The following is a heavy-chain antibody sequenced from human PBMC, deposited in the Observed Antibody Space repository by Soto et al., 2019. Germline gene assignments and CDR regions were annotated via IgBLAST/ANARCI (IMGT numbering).Heavy chain of an antibody. CDR1: GGSISSSTYY. CDR2: IYYGGST. D-gene: IGHD4-17*01. J-gene: IGHJ4*02. Sequence: QLQLQESGPGLVEPSETLSLTCTVSGGSISSSTYYWGWVRQPPGKGLEWIGSIYYGGSTYYNPSLKSRVTISVDASKNQFSLNLSSVTAADTAVYYCAVTVTAGDYWGQGTLVTVSS. CDR3: AVTVTAGDY. V-gene: IGHV4-39*01.